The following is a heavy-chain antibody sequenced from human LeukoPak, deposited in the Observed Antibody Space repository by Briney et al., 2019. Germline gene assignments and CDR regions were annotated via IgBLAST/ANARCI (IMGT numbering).Heavy chain of an antibody. Sequence: RASVKVSCKASGYTFTTYSMHWARQAPGQGLEWMAIINLSGGSTDYTQKFQGRVTMTRDTSTSTVYMELSSLRSEDTAVYYCVRHNHMDVWGQGTTVTVSS. J-gene: IGHJ6*02. CDR3: VRHNHMDV. CDR1: GYTFTTYS. CDR2: INLSGGST. V-gene: IGHV1-46*01.